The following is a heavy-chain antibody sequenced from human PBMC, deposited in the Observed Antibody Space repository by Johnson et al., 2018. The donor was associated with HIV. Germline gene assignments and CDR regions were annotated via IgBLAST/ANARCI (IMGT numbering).Heavy chain of an antibody. Sequence: VQLVESGGGLVQPGGSLRLSCSTSGFSFSDYWMSWVRQAPGKGLEWVANIKQDGSEKYYVDSVKGRFTISRDNAKNSLYLQMNSLRAEDTAVYYWARARVIAGAFDIWGQGTMVTVSS. J-gene: IGHJ3*02. D-gene: IGHD2-21*01. CDR3: ARARVIAGAFDI. CDR2: IKQDGSEK. V-gene: IGHV3-7*01. CDR1: GFSFSDYW.